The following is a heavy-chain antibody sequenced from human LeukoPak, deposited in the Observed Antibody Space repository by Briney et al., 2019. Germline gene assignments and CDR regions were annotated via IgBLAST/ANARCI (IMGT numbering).Heavy chain of an antibody. V-gene: IGHV3-30-3*01. CDR2: ISYDGSNK. CDR1: GFTFSSYA. CDR3: ARDRVSYYDFWSGCSDAFDI. D-gene: IGHD3-3*01. J-gene: IGHJ3*02. Sequence: QPGRSLRLSCAASGFTFSSYAMHWVRQAPGKGLEWVAVISYDGSNKYYADSVKGRFTISRDNSKNTLYLQMNSLRAEDTAVYYCARDRVSYYDFWSGCSDAFDIWGQGTMVTVSS.